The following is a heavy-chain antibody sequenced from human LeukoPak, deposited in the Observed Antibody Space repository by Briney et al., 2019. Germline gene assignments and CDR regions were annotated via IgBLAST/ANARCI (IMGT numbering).Heavy chain of an antibody. Sequence: SETLSLTCTVSGGSISSSSYYWGWIRQPPGKGLEWIGSVYYSGSTYYNPSLKSRVTISVDTSKNQFSLKLSSVTAADTAVYYCARHGKLDWFDPWGQGTLVTVSS. J-gene: IGHJ5*02. V-gene: IGHV4-39*01. CDR2: VYYSGST. CDR1: GGSISSSSYY. CDR3: ARHGKLDWFDP.